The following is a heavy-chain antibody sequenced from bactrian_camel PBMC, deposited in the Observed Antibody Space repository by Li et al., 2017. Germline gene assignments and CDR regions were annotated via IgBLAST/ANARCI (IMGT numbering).Heavy chain of an antibody. CDR1: GFVTSRRC. D-gene: IGHD2*01. CDR2: IATGGGA. J-gene: IGHJ6*01. Sequence: HVQLVESGGGLVQPGGSLRLSCAASAGFVTSRRCMGWFRQAPGKEREGVAVIATGGGATVYADSVKGRFTISHDNAATTVYWKMNVLQPEDTAIYYCAAATFGSVGYCYTMRPADFAYWGQGTQVTFS. V-gene: IGHV3S53*01. CDR3: AAATFGSVGYCYTMRPADFAY.